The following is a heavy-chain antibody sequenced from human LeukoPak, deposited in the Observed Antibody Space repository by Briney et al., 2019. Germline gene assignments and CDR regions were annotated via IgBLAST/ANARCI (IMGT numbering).Heavy chain of an antibody. CDR2: IRSKAKSYAT. Sequence: GGSLRLSCAASGFTLSTYWMHWVRQASGKGLEWVGRIRSKAKSYATAYAASVKGRFTISRDDSETTAYLQMNSLKTEDTAVYYCTHYYDGSGYYGAFDSWGQGTMVTVSS. V-gene: IGHV3-73*01. CDR3: THYYDGSGYYGAFDS. J-gene: IGHJ3*02. D-gene: IGHD3-22*01. CDR1: GFTLSTYW.